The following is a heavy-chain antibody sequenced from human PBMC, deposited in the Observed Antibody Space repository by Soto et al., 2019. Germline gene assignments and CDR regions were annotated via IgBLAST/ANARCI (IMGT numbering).Heavy chain of an antibody. D-gene: IGHD6-13*01. CDR3: ARGCISAAALSLVYFDD. CDR2: IFSTGTT. CDR1: GGSISSYY. Sequence: QVQLQESGPGLVKPSETLSLTCTVSGGSISSYYWSWIRQPPGKGLEWIGYIFSTGTTNYNPSLKSRVTMSIDTSQNKCSLKLSSVTTADTAVYYCARGCISAAALSLVYFDDLGQGTLVTVSS. V-gene: IGHV4-59*01. J-gene: IGHJ4*02.